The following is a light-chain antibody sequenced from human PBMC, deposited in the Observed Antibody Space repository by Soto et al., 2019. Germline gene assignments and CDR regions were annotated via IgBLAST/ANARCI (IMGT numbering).Light chain of an antibody. V-gene: IGKV1-5*01. Sequence: DIQMTRSPSTLSASVGDRVTITCRASEDVNGWLAWYQQKPGTAPKLPIYDVSTLESGVPSRFSGSGSGTEFTLTINSLQPDDFATFYCQHYNSYPFTFGPGT. CDR1: EDVNGW. CDR2: DVS. J-gene: IGKJ3*01. CDR3: QHYNSYPFT.